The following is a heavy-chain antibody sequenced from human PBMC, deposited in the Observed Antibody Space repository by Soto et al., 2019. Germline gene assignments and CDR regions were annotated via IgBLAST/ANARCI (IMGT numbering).Heavy chain of an antibody. CDR2: INGDGSTT. CDR1: GFIFNNYW. Sequence: EVQLVESGGGLVQPGGSLRLSCAASGFIFNNYWMHWVRQAPGKGLVWVARINGDGSTTTYVGSAKGRFTISRDSAKSTVYLQMNSLRGEDTAVYYCGRGSGPRGRPYWGQGILVTVSS. CDR3: GRGSGPRGRPY. J-gene: IGHJ4*02. V-gene: IGHV3-74*01. D-gene: IGHD1-26*01.